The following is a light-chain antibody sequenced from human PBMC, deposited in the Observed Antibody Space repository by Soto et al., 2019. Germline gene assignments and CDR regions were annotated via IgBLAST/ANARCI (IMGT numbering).Light chain of an antibody. J-gene: IGKJ5*01. CDR2: GAF. CDR3: QQYGSSPIP. Sequence: SPGERATLSCRSSQSVSSSYLAWYQQKLVQFPRLLIYGAFSRSTVISDRFSGSVFGTDFTLTISRLEPEDFAVYYCQQYGSSPIPFGQGRRPEIK. V-gene: IGKV3-20*01. CDR1: QSVSSSY.